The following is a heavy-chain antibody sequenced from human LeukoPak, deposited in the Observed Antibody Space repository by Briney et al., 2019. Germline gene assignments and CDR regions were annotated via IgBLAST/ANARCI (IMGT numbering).Heavy chain of an antibody. V-gene: IGHV1-18*01. J-gene: IGHJ6*03. Sequence: GASVKVSCKASGYTFTSYGISWVRQAPGQGLEWMGWISAYNGNTNYAQKLQGRVTMTTDTSTSTAYMELRSLRSDDTAVYYCARGGSATVTIEVDPKDKTRFYMDVWGKGTTVTVSS. D-gene: IGHD4-11*01. CDR2: ISAYNGNT. CDR3: ARGGSATVTIEVDPKDKTRFYMDV. CDR1: GYTFTSYG.